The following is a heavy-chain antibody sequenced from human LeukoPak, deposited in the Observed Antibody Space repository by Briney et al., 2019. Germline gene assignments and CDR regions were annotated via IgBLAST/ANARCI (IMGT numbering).Heavy chain of an antibody. V-gene: IGHV3-48*03. Sequence: GSLRLSCAASGFTFSSYEMNWVRQAPGKGLEWVSYISSSGSTIYYAGSVKGRFTISRDNAKNSLYLQMNSLRAEDTAVYYCARIDSSGYYYYFDYWGQGTLVTVSS. CDR3: ARIDSSGYYYYFDY. CDR2: ISSSGSTI. J-gene: IGHJ4*02. CDR1: GFTFSSYE. D-gene: IGHD3-22*01.